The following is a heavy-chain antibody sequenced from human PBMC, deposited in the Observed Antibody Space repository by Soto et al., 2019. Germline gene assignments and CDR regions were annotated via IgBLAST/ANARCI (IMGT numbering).Heavy chain of an antibody. D-gene: IGHD3-16*02. J-gene: IGHJ3*02. V-gene: IGHV1-69*13. CDR3: ARGRRRYVWGSYRSSSDAFDI. Sequence: SVKVSCKASGGTFSSYAISWVRQAPGQGLEWMGGIIPIFGTANYAQKFQGRVTITADESTSTAYMELSSLRSEDTAVYYCARGRRRYVWGSYRSSSDAFDIWGQGTMVTVSS. CDR2: IIPIFGTA. CDR1: GGTFSSYA.